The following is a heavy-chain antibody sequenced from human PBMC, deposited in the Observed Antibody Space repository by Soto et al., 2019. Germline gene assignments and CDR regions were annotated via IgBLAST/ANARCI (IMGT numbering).Heavy chain of an antibody. D-gene: IGHD6-13*01. Sequence: EVQLVQSGAEVKKPGESLRISCKGSGYSFTTYWITWVREMPGKGLEWMGRIDPSDSYINYSPSFQGHVTISTDKSISTAYLQWSSLKASDTAIYFCARHMSLSMYTSTWYVDYWGQGTLVTVS. CDR1: GYSFTTYW. J-gene: IGHJ4*02. CDR3: ARHMSLSMYTSTWYVDY. V-gene: IGHV5-10-1*01. CDR2: IDPSDSYI.